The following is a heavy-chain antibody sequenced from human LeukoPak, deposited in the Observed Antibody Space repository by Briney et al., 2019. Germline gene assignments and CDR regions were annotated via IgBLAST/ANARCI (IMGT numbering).Heavy chain of an antibody. J-gene: IGHJ4*02. CDR3: ARDGEWLRLNCFDY. D-gene: IGHD5-12*01. CDR2: INPNSGGT. V-gene: IGHV1-2*02. Sequence: ASVKVSCKASGYTFTGYYMHWVRQAPGQGLEWMGWINPNSGGTNYAQKFQGRVTMTRDTSISTAYMELSRLRSDDTAVYYCARDGEWLRLNCFDYWGQGTLVTVSS. CDR1: GYTFTGYY.